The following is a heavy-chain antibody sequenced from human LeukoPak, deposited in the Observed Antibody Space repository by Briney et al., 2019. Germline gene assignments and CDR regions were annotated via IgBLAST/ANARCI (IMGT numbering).Heavy chain of an antibody. J-gene: IGHJ3*02. CDR3: ARHIPINYDFWSGYYTGDAFDI. Sequence: GESLRLSCAASGFTFGKSAMSWVRQAPGKGLEWVSTIAGTGETTYYADSVKGRFTISRDNSKNTLYLQMNSLRAEDTAVYYCARHIPINYDFWSGYYTGDAFDIWGQGTMVTVSS. V-gene: IGHV3-23*01. CDR2: IAGTGETT. CDR1: GFTFGKSA. D-gene: IGHD3-3*01.